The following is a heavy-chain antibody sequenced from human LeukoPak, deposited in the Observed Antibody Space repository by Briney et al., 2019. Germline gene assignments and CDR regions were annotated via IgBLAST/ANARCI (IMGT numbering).Heavy chain of an antibody. CDR3: VSFYETY. CDR1: GNYW. CDR2: INSDGSWT. Sequence: GGSLRLSCAASGNYWMHWVRQAPGKGLVWVSHINSDGSWTSYADSMKGRFTISKDNAKNTVYLQMNNLRAEDTAVYYCVSFYETYWGRGTLVTVSS. D-gene: IGHD2-2*01. J-gene: IGHJ4*02. V-gene: IGHV3-74*01.